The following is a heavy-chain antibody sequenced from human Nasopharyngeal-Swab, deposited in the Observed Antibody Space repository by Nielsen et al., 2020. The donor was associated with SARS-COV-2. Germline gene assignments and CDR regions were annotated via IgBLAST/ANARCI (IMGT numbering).Heavy chain of an antibody. CDR3: ARDIDDYVWGSYFDY. J-gene: IGHJ4*02. V-gene: IGHV3-30-3*01. CDR2: LSNDGSNK. Sequence: GGSLRLSCAASGFTFSSIAMHWVRQAPGKGLEWVAVLSNDGSNKYYADSVKGRFTISRDNSKNTLYLQMNSLRAEDTAVYYCARDIDDYVWGSYFDYWGQGTLVTVSS. CDR1: GFTFSSIA. D-gene: IGHD3-16*01.